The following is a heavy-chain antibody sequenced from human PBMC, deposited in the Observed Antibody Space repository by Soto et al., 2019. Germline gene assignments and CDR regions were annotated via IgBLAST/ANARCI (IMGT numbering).Heavy chain of an antibody. CDR3: ARHSRSGYDLRSGPWFDP. D-gene: IGHD5-12*01. Sequence: SETLSLTCTVSGGSISSSSYYWGWIRQPPGKGLEWIGTIYYSGSTYYNPSLKSRVTISVDTSKNQFSLKLSSVTAADTAVYYCARHSRSGYDLRSGPWFDPWGQGTLVTVSP. V-gene: IGHV4-39*01. J-gene: IGHJ5*02. CDR2: IYYSGST. CDR1: GGSISSSSYY.